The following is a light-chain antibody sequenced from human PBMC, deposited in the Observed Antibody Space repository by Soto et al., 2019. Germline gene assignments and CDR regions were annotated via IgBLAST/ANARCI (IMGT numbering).Light chain of an antibody. Sequence: QSVLTQPPSASGTPGQRVTISCSGTSSNIGSNTVNWYQQFPGTAPKLLIYSNNRRPSGVPDRFSGSKSGTSAFLAISGLQSEDEADYYCAAWDDSLNGPVFGGGTKLTVL. CDR2: SNN. CDR3: AAWDDSLNGPV. J-gene: IGLJ2*01. V-gene: IGLV1-44*01. CDR1: SSNIGSNT.